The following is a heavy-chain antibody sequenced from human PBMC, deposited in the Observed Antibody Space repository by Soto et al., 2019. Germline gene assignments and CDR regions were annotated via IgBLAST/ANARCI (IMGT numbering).Heavy chain of an antibody. J-gene: IGHJ6*02. CDR3: ARATVTTLGYYYYGMDV. V-gene: IGHV1-69*02. CDR2: IIPILGIA. Sequence: GASVKVSCKASGGTFSSYTISWVRQAPGQGLEWMGRIIPILGIANYAQKFQGRVTITADESTSTAYMELSSLRSEDTAVYYCARATVTTLGYYYYGMDVWGQGTTVTVSS. D-gene: IGHD4-17*01. CDR1: GGTFSSYT.